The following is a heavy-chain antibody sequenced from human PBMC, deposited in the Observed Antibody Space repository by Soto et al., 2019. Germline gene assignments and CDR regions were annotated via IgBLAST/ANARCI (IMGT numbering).Heavy chain of an antibody. V-gene: IGHV4-39*01. J-gene: IGHJ4*02. D-gene: IGHD3-9*01. Sequence: QLQLQESGPGLVKPSETLSLTCSVSDDSINSDKYYWGWIRQPPGKGLEWIGSIYYRGNAYYNPSLQPRVTISLEKSRSKFSLKLNSVTAADSAVYFCARLEGLATISYYFDFWGPGALVTVSS. CDR2: IYYRGNA. CDR1: DDSINSDKYY. CDR3: ARLEGLATISYYFDF.